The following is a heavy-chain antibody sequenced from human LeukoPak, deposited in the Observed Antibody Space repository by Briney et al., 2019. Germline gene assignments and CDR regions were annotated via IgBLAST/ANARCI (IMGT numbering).Heavy chain of an antibody. CDR3: ARERVVAATRTYYYGMDV. J-gene: IGHJ6*02. V-gene: IGHV4-39*07. Sequence: SETLSLTCTVSGGSISSSSYYWGWIRQPPGKGLEWIGSIYYSGSTYYNPSLKSRVTISVDTSKNQFSLKLSSVTAADTAVYYCARERVVAATRTYYYGMDVWGQGTTVTVSS. D-gene: IGHD2-15*01. CDR2: IYYSGST. CDR1: GGSISSSSYY.